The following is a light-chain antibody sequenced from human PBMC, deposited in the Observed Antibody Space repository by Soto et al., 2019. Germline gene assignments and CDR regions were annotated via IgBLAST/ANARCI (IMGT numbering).Light chain of an antibody. CDR1: QSFSDY. CDR2: AQX. J-gene: IGKJ5*01. V-gene: IGKV3-11*01. CDR3: QQRSNWPTRT. Sequence: EIVLTQSPATLSLSAGERATVAXRARQSFSDYFAWYQQKPVXXTRIXXXAQXNRATGIPARFSGSGSGKDFTLTISSLEPEDFSVYYCQQRSNWPTRTVGQGTRLEIK.